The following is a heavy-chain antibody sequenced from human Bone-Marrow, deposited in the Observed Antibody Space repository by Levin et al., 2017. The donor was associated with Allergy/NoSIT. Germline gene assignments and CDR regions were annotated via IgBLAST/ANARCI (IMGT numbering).Heavy chain of an antibody. CDR1: GFTFTDHY. CDR2: ITSSGSTI. CDR3: ARGGGDYPYAGFGLDV. Sequence: GGSLRLSCTASGFTFTDHYMTWIRQAPGKGLEWLSYITSSGSTIKYADSVKGRFTISRDNAKNSVYLQMNTLTAEDTAVYYCARGGGDYPYAGFGLDVWGQGTPVTVTS. V-gene: IGHV3-11*01. D-gene: IGHD4-17*01. J-gene: IGHJ6*02.